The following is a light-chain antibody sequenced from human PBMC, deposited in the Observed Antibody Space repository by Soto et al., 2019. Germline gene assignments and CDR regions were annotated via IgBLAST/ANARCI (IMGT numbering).Light chain of an antibody. Sequence: DIQMTQSPSSVSASVGDTVSITCRASQDISTWLGWYQQRPGEAPKLLIYAASTLQTGVPARFSGSGSGTHVTLTISSLQPEDFATYFCLQTNAYPLTFGGGTKVEIK. CDR1: QDISTW. V-gene: IGKV1D-12*01. CDR3: LQTNAYPLT. CDR2: AAS. J-gene: IGKJ4*01.